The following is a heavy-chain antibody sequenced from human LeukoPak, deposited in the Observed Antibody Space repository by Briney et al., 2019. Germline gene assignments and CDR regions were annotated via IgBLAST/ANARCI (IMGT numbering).Heavy chain of an antibody. Sequence: SETLSLTCTVSGGSISSSSYYWGWIRQPPGKGLEWIGSIYYSGSTYYNPSLKSRVTISVDTSKNQFSLKLSSVTAADTAVYYCASLTGIQLWSFDYWGQGTLVTVSS. V-gene: IGHV4-39*01. CDR1: GGSISSSSYY. CDR3: ASLTGIQLWSFDY. J-gene: IGHJ4*02. CDR2: IYYSGST. D-gene: IGHD5-18*01.